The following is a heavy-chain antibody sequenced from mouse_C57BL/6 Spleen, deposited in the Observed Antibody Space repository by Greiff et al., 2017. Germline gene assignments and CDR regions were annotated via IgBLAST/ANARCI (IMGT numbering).Heavy chain of an antibody. D-gene: IGHD2-5*01. CDR2: IDPANGNT. CDR1: GFNINNTY. J-gene: IGHJ4*01. Sequence: EVKLVESVAELVRPGASVKLSCTASGFNINNTYMHWVKQRPEQGLEWIGRIDPANGNTKYAPKFQGKATITADTSSNTSYLKLSSLTSEDTAIYCCDIGYSNYAVDYWGQGTSVTVSS. V-gene: IGHV14-3*01. CDR3: DIGYSNYAVDY.